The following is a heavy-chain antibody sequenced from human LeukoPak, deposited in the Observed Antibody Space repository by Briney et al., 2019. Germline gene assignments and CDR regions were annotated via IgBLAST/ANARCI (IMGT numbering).Heavy chain of an antibody. CDR3: ARGESGY. CDR2: IYTSGST. J-gene: IGHJ4*02. CDR1: GGSISSGSYY. V-gene: IGHV4-61*02. Sequence: SQTLSLTCTVSGGSISSGSYYWSWIRQPAGKGLEWIGRIYTSGSTNYNPSLKSRVTISVDTSKNQFSLKLSSVTAADTAVYYCARGESGYWGQGTLVTVSS.